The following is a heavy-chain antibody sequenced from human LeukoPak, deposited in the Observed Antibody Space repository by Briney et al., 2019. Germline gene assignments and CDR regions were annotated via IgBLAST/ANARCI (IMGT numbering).Heavy chain of an antibody. Sequence: PGGSLRLSCAASGFTFSSYWMHWVRQAPGKGLVWVSRIDSDGSTTTYADSVKGRFTISRDNSKNTLYLQMNSLRAEDTAIYYCAKGPTIGVAGTDYWGQGTLVTVSS. V-gene: IGHV3-74*01. CDR3: AKGPTIGVAGTDY. CDR1: GFTFSSYW. D-gene: IGHD6-19*01. J-gene: IGHJ4*02. CDR2: IDSDGSTT.